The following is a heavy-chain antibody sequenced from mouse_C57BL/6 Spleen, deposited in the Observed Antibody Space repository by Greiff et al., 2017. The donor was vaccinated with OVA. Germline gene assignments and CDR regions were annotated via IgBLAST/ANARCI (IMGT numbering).Heavy chain of an antibody. Sequence: EVKLMESGPGLAKPSQTLSLTCSVTGYSIPSDYWNWIRKFPGNKLEYMGYISYSGSTYYNPSLKSRISITRDTAKNQYYLQLNSVTTEDTATYYCARAGLRQEVYFDYWGQGTTLTVSS. CDR3: ARAGLRQEVYFDY. D-gene: IGHD2-4*01. J-gene: IGHJ2*01. CDR2: ISYSGST. CDR1: GYSIPSDY. V-gene: IGHV3-8*01.